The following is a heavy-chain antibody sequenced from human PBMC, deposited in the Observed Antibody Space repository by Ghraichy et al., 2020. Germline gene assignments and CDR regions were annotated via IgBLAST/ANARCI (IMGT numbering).Heavy chain of an antibody. V-gene: IGHV3-23*01. CDR3: AKAAGDQWFFDV. D-gene: IGHD7-27*01. CDR1: GFTFSRYA. Sequence: GESLNISCEASGFTFSRYAMSWVRQAPGKGLEWISGISGSGGTIYYADSVKGHFTISRDKSRNTVDLQMSSLGAEDTAMYYCAKAAGDQWFFDVWGRGTLVTVSS. CDR2: ISGSGGTI. J-gene: IGHJ2*01.